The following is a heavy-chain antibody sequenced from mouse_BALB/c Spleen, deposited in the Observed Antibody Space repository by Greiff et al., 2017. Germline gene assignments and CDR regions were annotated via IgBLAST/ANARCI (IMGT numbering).Heavy chain of an antibody. J-gene: IGHJ3*01. CDR2: ILPGSGST. Sequence: VMLVESGAELMKPGASVKISCKATGYTFSSYWIEWVKQRPGHGLEWIGEILPGSGSTNYNEKFKGKATFTADTSSNTAYMQLSSLTSEDSAVYYCARWNGNYPFAYWGQGTLVTVAA. CDR1: GYTFSSYW. CDR3: ARWNGNYPFAY. V-gene: IGHV1-9*01. D-gene: IGHD2-1*01.